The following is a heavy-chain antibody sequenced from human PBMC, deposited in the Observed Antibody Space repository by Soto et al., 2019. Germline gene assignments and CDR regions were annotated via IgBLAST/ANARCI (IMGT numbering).Heavy chain of an antibody. V-gene: IGHV3-30*18. J-gene: IGHJ4*02. CDR1: GFTFSSYG. D-gene: IGHD3-22*01. CDR3: AKETTMIVVVIFDY. Sequence: GGSLRLSCAASGFTFSSYGMHWVRQAPGKGLEWVAVISYDGSNKYYADSVKGRFTISRDNSKNTLYLQMNSLRAEDTAVYYCAKETTMIVVVIFDYWGQGTLVTVSS. CDR2: ISYDGSNK.